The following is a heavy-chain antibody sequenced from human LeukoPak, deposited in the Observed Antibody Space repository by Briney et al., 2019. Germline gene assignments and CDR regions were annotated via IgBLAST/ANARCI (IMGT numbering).Heavy chain of an antibody. V-gene: IGHV5-51*01. CDR1: GYSFANYW. CDR2: IYPSDSDT. D-gene: IGHD2-21*02. J-gene: IGHJ3*01. Sequence: GESLKISCEGSGYSFANYWIAWVRQMPGKGLELMGIIYPSDSDTRYTQSFQGQVTISADKSITTAYLQWSSLKASDTAMYYCARYESGVVVTGTNSGRAFDVWGQGTMVTVSS. CDR3: ARYESGVVVTGTNSGRAFDV.